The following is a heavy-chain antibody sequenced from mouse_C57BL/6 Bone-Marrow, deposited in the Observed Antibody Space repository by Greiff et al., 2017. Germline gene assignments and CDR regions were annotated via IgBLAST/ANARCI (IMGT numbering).Heavy chain of an antibody. CDR2: ISYDGSN. J-gene: IGHJ2*01. D-gene: IGHD2-1*01. Sequence: EVKLMESGPGLVKPSQSLSLTCSVTGYSITSGYYWNWIRQFPGNKLEWMGYISYDGSNNYNPSLKNTIPFTRYPSKNQFFLKLNSLTTSDSTPYYGARVFLYGNYDYWGHGTTLTVSS. CDR3: ARVFLYGNYDY. V-gene: IGHV3-6*01. CDR1: GYSITSGYY.